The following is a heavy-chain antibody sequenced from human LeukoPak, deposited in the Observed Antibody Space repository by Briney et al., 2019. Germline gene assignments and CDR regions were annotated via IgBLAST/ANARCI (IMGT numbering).Heavy chain of an antibody. Sequence: GGSLTLSCAPSGFTFNNYGMSWARHAPGRGLEWVSPISRDGGDTFYADSVKGRFTISRENSKNTVYLQMNSLRAEDTAVYYCAKDPKRIAVAGYFDYWGEGTLVTVSS. D-gene: IGHD6-19*01. J-gene: IGHJ4*02. CDR2: ISRDGGDT. CDR1: GFTFNNYG. V-gene: IGHV3-23*01. CDR3: AKDPKRIAVAGYFDY.